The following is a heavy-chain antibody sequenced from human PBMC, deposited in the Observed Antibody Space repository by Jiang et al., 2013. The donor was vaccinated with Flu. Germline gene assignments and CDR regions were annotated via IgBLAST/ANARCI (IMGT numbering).Heavy chain of an antibody. V-gene: IGHV3-30-3*01. Sequence: VISYDGSNKYYADSVKGRFTISRDNSKNTLYLQMNSLRAEDTAVYYCAGSGYSSSWYSTYYYYGMDVWGQGTTVTVSS. CDR3: AGSGYSSSWYSTYYYYGMDV. CDR2: ISYDGSNK. D-gene: IGHD6-13*01. J-gene: IGHJ6*02.